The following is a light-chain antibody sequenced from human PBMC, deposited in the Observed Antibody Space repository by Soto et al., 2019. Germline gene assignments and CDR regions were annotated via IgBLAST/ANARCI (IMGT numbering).Light chain of an antibody. CDR2: AAS. J-gene: IGKJ1*01. CDR1: QSISSY. CDR3: QQSYSTPRT. Sequence: DIQMTQSPFSLSASVGDRVTITCRASQSISSYLNWYQQKPGKAPKLLIYAASSLQSGVPSRFSGSRSGTDFTLTISSLQPEDFATYYCQQSYSTPRTFGQGTKV. V-gene: IGKV1-39*01.